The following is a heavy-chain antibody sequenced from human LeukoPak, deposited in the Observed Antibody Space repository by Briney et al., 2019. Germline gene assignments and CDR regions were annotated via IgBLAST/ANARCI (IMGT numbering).Heavy chain of an antibody. CDR3: ARRPRYNDGGYFDY. J-gene: IGHJ4*02. Sequence: GESLKISCKGSGYSFTNYWIGWVRQMPGKGLEWMGIIFPGDSDTRYNPSFQGQVIISADKSINTAYLQWSSLKASDTAIYYCARRPRYNDGGYFDYWGQGTLVTVSS. CDR1: GYSFTNYW. D-gene: IGHD1-1*01. V-gene: IGHV5-51*01. CDR2: IFPGDSDT.